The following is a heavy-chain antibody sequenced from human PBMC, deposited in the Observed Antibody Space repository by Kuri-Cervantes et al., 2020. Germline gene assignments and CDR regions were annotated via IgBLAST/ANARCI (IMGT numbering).Heavy chain of an antibody. J-gene: IGHJ5*02. CDR2: IYYSGST. V-gene: IGHV4-31*03. Sequence: SETLSLTCTVSGDSISSGGYYWSWIRQHPGKGLEWIGYIYYSGSTYYNPSLKSRVTISVDRSKNQFSLKLSSVTAADTAVYYCARGGTGTTSVGAVHWFDPWGQGTLVTVSS. D-gene: IGHD1-7*01. CDR1: GDSISSGGYY. CDR3: ARGGTGTTSVGAVHWFDP.